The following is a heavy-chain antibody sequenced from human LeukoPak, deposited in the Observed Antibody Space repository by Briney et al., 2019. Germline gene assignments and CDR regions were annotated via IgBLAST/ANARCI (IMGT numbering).Heavy chain of an antibody. D-gene: IGHD2-21*01. CDR1: GFTFSSYA. CDR3: ARALWPYYFDY. J-gene: IGHJ4*02. V-gene: IGHV3-23*01. Sequence: ESGGSLRLSCAASGFTFSSYAMSWVRQAPGEGLEWVSAISGSGGSTYYADSVKGRFTISRDNSKNTLYLQMNSLRAEDTAVYYCARALWPYYFDYWGQGTLVTVSS. CDR2: ISGSGGST.